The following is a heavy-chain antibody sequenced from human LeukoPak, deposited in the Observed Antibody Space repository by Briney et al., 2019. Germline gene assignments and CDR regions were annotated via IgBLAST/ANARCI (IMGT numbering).Heavy chain of an antibody. CDR1: GFTFSNYG. D-gene: IGHD5-24*01. CDR2: ISSGGDNT. J-gene: IGHJ4*02. Sequence: GGPLRLSRAASGFTFSNYGMTWVRQAPGKGLEWVSVISSGGDNTFYADSVKGRFTISRDNSKNTFYLQMNSLRDEDTALYYCAKAGGGSGYNPLGYWGQGTLVTVSS. V-gene: IGHV3-23*01. CDR3: AKAGGGSGYNPLGY.